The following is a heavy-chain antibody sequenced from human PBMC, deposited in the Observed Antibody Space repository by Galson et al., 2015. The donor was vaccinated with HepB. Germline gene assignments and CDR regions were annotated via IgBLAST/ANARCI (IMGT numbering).Heavy chain of an antibody. CDR3: AKGTNSTLGAVST. CDR2: ISYDGSNK. V-gene: IGHV3-30*18. CDR1: GFTFSSYG. Sequence: SLRLSCAASGFTFSSYGMHWVRQAPGKGLEWVAVISYDGSNKYYADSVKGRLTISRDNSKNTLYLQMNSLRAEDTAVYYCAKGTNSTLGAVSTWGQGTLVTVSS. J-gene: IGHJ4*02. D-gene: IGHD3-3*01.